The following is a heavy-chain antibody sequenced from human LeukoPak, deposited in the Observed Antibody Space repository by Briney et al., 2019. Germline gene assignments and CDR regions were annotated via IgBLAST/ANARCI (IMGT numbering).Heavy chain of an antibody. CDR1: GFTVSSNY. V-gene: IGHV3-53*01. CDR3: ARENDMGYCSGGRCYKGYNAMDV. CDR2: IFSGGST. J-gene: IGHJ6*02. Sequence: PPGGSLRLSCAASGFTVSSNYMSWVRQAPGKGLEWVSVIFSGGSTYYADSVKGRFTISRDNSKNTLYLQMNSPRAEDTAVYYCARENDMGYCSGGRCYKGYNAMDVWGQGTTVTVSS. D-gene: IGHD2-15*01.